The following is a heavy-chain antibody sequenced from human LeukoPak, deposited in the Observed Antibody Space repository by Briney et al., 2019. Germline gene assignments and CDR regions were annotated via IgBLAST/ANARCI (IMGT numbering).Heavy chain of an antibody. CDR2: ISGSGGST. D-gene: IGHD6-13*01. J-gene: IGHJ4*02. Sequence: GGSLRLSCAASGFTFSSYAMSWVRQAPGKGLEWVSAISGSGGSTYYADSVKGRFTISRDNSKNTLYLQMNSLRAEDTAVYYCAKEPGIAAAGTEPFDYWGQGTLVTVSS. CDR1: GFTFSSYA. CDR3: AKEPGIAAAGTEPFDY. V-gene: IGHV3-23*01.